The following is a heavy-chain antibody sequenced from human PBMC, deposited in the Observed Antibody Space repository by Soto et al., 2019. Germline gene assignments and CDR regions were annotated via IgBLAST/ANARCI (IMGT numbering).Heavy chain of an antibody. V-gene: IGHV1-69*08. D-gene: IGHD1-26*01. CDR2: IVPTLRIT. J-gene: IGHJ5*02. CDR3: ATDTSGAGRVGVHS. CDR1: GGTSTIYT. Sequence: QVQLVQSGAEVKKPGASLRVSCETSGGTSTIYTITWVRQAPGQGLQWMGRIVPTLRITNYAQEFQGRLTITADSSTSTAHIELTSLTSEATAVYYCATDTSGAGRVGVHSWGQGTLVTVSS.